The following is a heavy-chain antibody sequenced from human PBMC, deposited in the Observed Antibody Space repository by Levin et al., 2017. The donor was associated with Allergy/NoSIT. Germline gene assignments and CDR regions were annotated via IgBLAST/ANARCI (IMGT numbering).Heavy chain of an antibody. J-gene: IGHJ3*02. Sequence: LSLTCAASGFTFSNYAMAWVRQAPGEGLEWVSGISISGDKTYYADSVKGRFTISRDNSKNTLYAQMDSLRAEDTALYSCAKDGTSGSGSYYLGTFDIWGQGTMVTVSS. V-gene: IGHV3-23*01. CDR3: AKDGTSGSGSYYLGTFDI. CDR2: ISISGDKT. D-gene: IGHD3-10*01. CDR1: GFTFSNYA.